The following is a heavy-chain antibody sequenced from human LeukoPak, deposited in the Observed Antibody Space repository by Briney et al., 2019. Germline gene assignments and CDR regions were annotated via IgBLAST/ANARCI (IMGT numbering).Heavy chain of an antibody. D-gene: IGHD3-10*01. CDR2: LYSVTGNI. V-gene: IGHV4-4*07. J-gene: IGHJ4*02. CDR1: GGSISGYY. Sequence: PSETLSLTCSVSGGSISGYYWSWVRQSAGMGLEWIGRLYSVTGNILYNPSLQSRVTSSVDTSKNQFSLRLSSVTAADTAVYYCARQAPGSPFDFWGQGTLVTVSS. CDR3: ARQAPGSPFDF.